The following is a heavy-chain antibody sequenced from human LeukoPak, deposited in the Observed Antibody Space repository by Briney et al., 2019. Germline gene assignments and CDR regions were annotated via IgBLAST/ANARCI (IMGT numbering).Heavy chain of an antibody. CDR2: MYYSGST. CDR1: GGSISSSSDY. J-gene: IGHJ6*03. D-gene: IGHD3-10*01. V-gene: IGHV4-39*07. Sequence: PSETLSLTCTVSGGSISSSSDYWGWVRQPPRKGLEWLGSMYYSGSTYYNSSLRSRVTISVDTSKNQFSLRLSSVTAADTAVYYCARRVGRWFGERAYYYNYMDVWGKGTTVTISS. CDR3: ARRVGRWFGERAYYYNYMDV.